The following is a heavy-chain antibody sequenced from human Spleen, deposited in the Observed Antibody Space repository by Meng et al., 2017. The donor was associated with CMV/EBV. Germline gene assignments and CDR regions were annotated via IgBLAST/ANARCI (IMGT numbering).Heavy chain of an antibody. CDR3: AREYCSSTTCYSAFDI. Sequence: GSLRLSCAVYGTSFSGYYWTWIRQPPGKGLEWIGEINHSGSTNYKPSLKSRVTISVDTSKNQFSLKLSSVTAADTAVYYCAREYCSSTTCYSAFDIWGQGTMVTVSS. J-gene: IGHJ3*02. V-gene: IGHV4-34*01. CDR2: INHSGST. CDR1: GTSFSGYY. D-gene: IGHD2-2*01.